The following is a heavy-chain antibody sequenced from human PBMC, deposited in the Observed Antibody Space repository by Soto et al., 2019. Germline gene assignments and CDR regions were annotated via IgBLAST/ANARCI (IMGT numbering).Heavy chain of an antibody. CDR2: ISDDGSNK. J-gene: IGHJ6*02. Sequence: GGSLRLSCAASGFTFSSYGMHWVRQAPGKGLEGVAVISDDGSNKYYADSVKGRFTISRDNSKNTLYLQMNSLRAEDTAVYYCSKVETIHPGYYSYGMDIWSQGTTVTVSS. CDR1: GFTFSSYG. V-gene: IGHV3-30*18. D-gene: IGHD3-9*01. CDR3: SKVETIHPGYYSYGMDI.